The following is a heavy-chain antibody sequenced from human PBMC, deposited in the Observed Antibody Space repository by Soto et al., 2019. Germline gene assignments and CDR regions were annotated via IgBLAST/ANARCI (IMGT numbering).Heavy chain of an antibody. CDR3: ARDLIAARPGWFDP. Sequence: SETLSLTCTVSGGSISTDDFYWSWIRQPPGKGLEWIGYMYNSGNTYFNPPLKSRVTMTTDTSTSTAYMELRSLRSDDTAVYYCARDLIAARPGWFDPWGQGTLVTVSS. J-gene: IGHJ5*02. CDR2: MYNSGNT. V-gene: IGHV4-30-4*02. CDR1: GGSISTDDFY. D-gene: IGHD6-6*01.